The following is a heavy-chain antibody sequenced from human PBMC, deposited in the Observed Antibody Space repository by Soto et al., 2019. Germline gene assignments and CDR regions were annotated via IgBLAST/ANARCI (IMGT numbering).Heavy chain of an antibody. CDR2: IIPIFGTA. D-gene: IGHD3-22*01. J-gene: IGHJ4*02. CDR3: ARVSGGTSPSGLSDY. CDR1: GGTFSSYA. V-gene: IGHV1-69*06. Sequence: QVQLVQSGAEVKKPGSSVKVSCKASGGTFSSYAISWVRQAPGQGLEWMGGIIPIFGTANYAQKFQGRVTITAEKSTSTAYMALSSLSSEDTAVYYCARVSGGTSPSGLSDYWGQGTLVTVSS.